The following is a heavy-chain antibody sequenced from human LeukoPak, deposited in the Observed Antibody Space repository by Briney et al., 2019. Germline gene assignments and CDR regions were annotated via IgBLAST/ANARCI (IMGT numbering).Heavy chain of an antibody. CDR1: GFTVSSNY. Sequence: PGGSLRLSCAASGFTVSSNYMSWVRQAPGKGLEWVSVIYSGGRTYYADSVKGRFTISRDNSKNTLYLQMNSLRAEDTAVYYCARGLSSCCSGGSCLGGYFDYWGQGTLVTVSS. CDR3: ARGLSSCCSGGSCLGGYFDY. V-gene: IGHV3-66*01. D-gene: IGHD2-15*01. CDR2: IYSGGRT. J-gene: IGHJ4*02.